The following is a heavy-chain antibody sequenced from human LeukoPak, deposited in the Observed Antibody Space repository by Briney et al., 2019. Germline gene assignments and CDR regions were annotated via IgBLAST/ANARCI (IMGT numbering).Heavy chain of an antibody. Sequence: GGSLRPSCAASGFTFSSYSMNWVRQAPGKGLEWVSSISSSSSYIYYADSVKGRFTISRDNAKNSLYLQMNSLRAEDTAVYYCARDQIAAASYWGQGTLVTVSS. D-gene: IGHD6-13*01. CDR2: ISSSSSYI. CDR1: GFTFSSYS. CDR3: ARDQIAAASY. J-gene: IGHJ4*02. V-gene: IGHV3-21*01.